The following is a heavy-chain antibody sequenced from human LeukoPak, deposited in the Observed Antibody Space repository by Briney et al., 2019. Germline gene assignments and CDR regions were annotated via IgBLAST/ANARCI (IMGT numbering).Heavy chain of an antibody. CDR3: ARDLREGSSFAGEF. D-gene: IGHD6-13*01. CDR1: GYTFTSCY. CDR2: INPSGGST. J-gene: IGHJ4*02. Sequence: AAVQVSCKASGYTFTSCYMHWVRPAPGQGVEWMGIINPSGGSTSYAQKFQGRVTMTRDTSTSTVYMELSSLRSEDTAVYYCARDLREGSSFAGEFWGQGTLVTVSS. V-gene: IGHV1-46*01.